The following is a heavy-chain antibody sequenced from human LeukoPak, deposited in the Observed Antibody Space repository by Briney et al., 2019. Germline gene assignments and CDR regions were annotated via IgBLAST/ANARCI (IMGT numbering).Heavy chain of an antibody. CDR3: ARDQREYNWNDEGNWFDP. CDR2: TYSRSKWYN. V-gene: IGHV6-1*01. D-gene: IGHD1-1*01. Sequence: SQTLSLTCAISGDSVSSNSAAWNWIRQSPSRGLEWLGRTYSRSKWYNDYAVSVKSRITINPDTSKNQFSLQLNSVTPEDTAVYYCARDQREYNWNDEGNWFDPWGQGTLVTVSS. CDR1: GDSVSSNSAA. J-gene: IGHJ5*02.